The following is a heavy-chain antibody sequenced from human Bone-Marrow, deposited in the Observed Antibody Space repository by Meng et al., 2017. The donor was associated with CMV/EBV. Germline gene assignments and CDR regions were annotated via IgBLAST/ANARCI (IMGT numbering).Heavy chain of an antibody. V-gene: IGHV4-4*02. Sequence: VSSGSISSSNWWSWVRQPPGKGLEWIGEIYHSGSTNYNPSLKSRVTISVDKSKNQFSLKLSSVTAADTAVYYCARAAAAGPAEYFQHWGQGTLVTVSS. D-gene: IGHD6-13*01. CDR2: IYHSGST. CDR3: ARAAAAGPAEYFQH. J-gene: IGHJ1*01. CDR1: SGSISSSNW.